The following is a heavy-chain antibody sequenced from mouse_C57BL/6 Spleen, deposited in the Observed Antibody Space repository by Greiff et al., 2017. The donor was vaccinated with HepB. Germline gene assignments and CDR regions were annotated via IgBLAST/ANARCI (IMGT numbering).Heavy chain of an antibody. V-gene: IGHV1-55*01. CDR2: IYPGSGST. CDR3: ARKMGNYAVAY. J-gene: IGHJ3*01. D-gene: IGHD2-1*01. CDR1: GYTFTSYW. Sequence: QVQLKQPGAELVKPGASVKMSCKASGYTFTSYWITWVKQRPGQGLEWIGDIYPGSGSTNYNEKFKSKATLTVDTSSSTAYMQLSSLTSEDSAVYYCARKMGNYAVAYWGQGTLVTVSA.